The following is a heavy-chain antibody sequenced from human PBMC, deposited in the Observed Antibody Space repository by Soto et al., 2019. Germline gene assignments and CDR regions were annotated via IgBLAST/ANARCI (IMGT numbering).Heavy chain of an antibody. CDR2: HYSGGST. CDR3: ARHRHPRGTVGATSPLDP. V-gene: IGHV3-53*01. J-gene: IGHJ5*02. CDR1: GFSVSSNY. Sequence: GGSLRLSCAISGFSVSSNYLSWVRQAPGKGLEWVSVHYSGGSTYYADSVQGRCTISRDKSNNTLYLQMRRVRAEDTAVYFCARHRHPRGTVGATSPLDPWGQGTQVTVS. D-gene: IGHD1-26*01.